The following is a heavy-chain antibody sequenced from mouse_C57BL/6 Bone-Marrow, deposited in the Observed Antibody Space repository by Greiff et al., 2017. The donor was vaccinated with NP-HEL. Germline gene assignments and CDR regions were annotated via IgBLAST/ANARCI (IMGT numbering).Heavy chain of an antibody. Sequence: QVQLQQSGAELARPGASVKLSCKASGYTFTSYGISWVKQRTGQGLEWIGEIFPRSGNTYYKEKFKGKATLTADKSSSTAYMELRSLTSEDSAVYFCASLITTVESHFDVWGTGTTVTVSS. CDR3: ASLITTVESHFDV. CDR2: IFPRSGNT. CDR1: GYTFTSYG. D-gene: IGHD1-1*01. J-gene: IGHJ1*03. V-gene: IGHV1-81*01.